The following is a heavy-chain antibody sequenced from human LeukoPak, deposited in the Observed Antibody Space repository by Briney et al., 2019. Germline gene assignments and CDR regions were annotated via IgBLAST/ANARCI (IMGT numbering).Heavy chain of an antibody. CDR1: GFTFNSYT. CDR3: ARDWQQQLVWDY. CDR2: IGSSSVTI. J-gene: IGHJ4*02. V-gene: IGHV3-48*01. D-gene: IGHD6-13*01. Sequence: GGSLRLSCAASGFTFNSYTMNWVRQAPGKGLEWISYIGSSSVTIYYADSVKGRFTISRDNAKNSLYLQMNSLRAEDSAVYYCARDWQQQLVWDYWGQGTLVTVSS.